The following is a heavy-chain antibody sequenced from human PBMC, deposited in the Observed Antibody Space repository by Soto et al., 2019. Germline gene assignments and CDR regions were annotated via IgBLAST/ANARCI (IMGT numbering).Heavy chain of an antibody. V-gene: IGHV4-39*01. CDR3: ARHKSGDFYYYGLDV. Sequence: SETLSLTCTVSGGSISSSRYYWGWIRQPPGRGLEWIGSSYYSGSTYYNPSLESRVIISVDTSKNQFSLKLSSVTAADTAIYFCARHKSGDFYYYGLDVWGQGTTVTVSS. CDR1: GGSISSSRYY. CDR2: SYYSGST. D-gene: IGHD2-15*01. J-gene: IGHJ6*02.